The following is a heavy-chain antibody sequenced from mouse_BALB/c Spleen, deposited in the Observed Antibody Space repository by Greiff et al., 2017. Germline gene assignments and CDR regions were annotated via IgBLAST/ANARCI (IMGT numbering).Heavy chain of an antibody. Sequence: VQLQQSGAELVKPGASVKLSCTASGFNIKDTYMHWVKQRPEQGLEWIGRIDPANGNTKYDPKFQGKATITADTSSNTAYLQLSSLTSEDTAVYYCARRMITTGAMDYWGQGTSVTGSS. V-gene: IGHV14-3*02. CDR1: GFNIKDTY. D-gene: IGHD2-4*01. J-gene: IGHJ4*01. CDR2: IDPANGNT. CDR3: ARRMITTGAMDY.